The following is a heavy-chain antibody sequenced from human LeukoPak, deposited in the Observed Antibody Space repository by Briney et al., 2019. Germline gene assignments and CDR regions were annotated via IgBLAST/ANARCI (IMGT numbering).Heavy chain of an antibody. CDR3: ARPNGFSSSWPFDY. D-gene: IGHD6-13*01. Sequence: GASVKVSCKASGGTFSSYAISWVRQAPGQGLEWMGGIIPIFGTANYAQKFQGRVTITADESTSTAYMELSSLRSEDTAVYYCARPNGFSSSWPFDYWGQGTLVTVSS. CDR1: GGTFSSYA. CDR2: IIPIFGTA. J-gene: IGHJ4*02. V-gene: IGHV1-69*13.